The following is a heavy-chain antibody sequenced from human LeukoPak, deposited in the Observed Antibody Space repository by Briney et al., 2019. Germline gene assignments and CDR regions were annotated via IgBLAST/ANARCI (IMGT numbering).Heavy chain of an antibody. CDR3: ARDQVDYGDYLEQLNYYGMDV. Sequence: SQTLSLTCTVSGGSISSGSYYWGWIHQPPGKGLEWIGSIYYSGSTYYNPSLKSRVTISVDTSKNQFSLKLSSVTAADTAVYYCARDQVDYGDYLEQLNYYGMDVWGQGTTVTVSS. D-gene: IGHD4-17*01. CDR2: IYYSGST. J-gene: IGHJ6*02. CDR1: GGSISSGSYY. V-gene: IGHV4-39*07.